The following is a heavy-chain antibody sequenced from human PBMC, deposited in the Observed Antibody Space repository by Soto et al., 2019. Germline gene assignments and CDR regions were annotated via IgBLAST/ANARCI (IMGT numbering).Heavy chain of an antibody. CDR1: GGSINSGGYY. CDR3: ARATPSVATLGYGMEV. D-gene: IGHD5-12*01. V-gene: IGHV4-31*03. J-gene: IGHJ6*02. Sequence: QVQLQESGPGLVKPSQTLSLTCTVSGGSINSGGYYWNWIRQHPGRGLEWMGYIYYTGSTYYNPSLKSRITFSIDTSRNQFSLKLNSVTVADTAVYYCARATPSVATLGYGMEVWGQGTTVVVSS. CDR2: IYYTGST.